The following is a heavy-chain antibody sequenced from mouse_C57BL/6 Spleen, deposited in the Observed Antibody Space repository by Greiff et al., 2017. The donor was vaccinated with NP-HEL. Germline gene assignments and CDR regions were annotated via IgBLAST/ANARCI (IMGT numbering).Heavy chain of an antibody. CDR1: GFTFSDYG. Sequence: EVQRVESGGGLVKPGGSLKLSCAASGFTFSDYGMHWIRQAPEKGLEWVAYISSGSSTIYYADTVKGRFTISRDNAKNTRFLQMTSLRSADTAMYYCARGSCYFRCAYWGQGTLVTVSA. CDR3: ARGSCYFRCAY. V-gene: IGHV5-17*01. J-gene: IGHJ3*01. CDR2: ISSGSSTI. D-gene: IGHD3-2*02.